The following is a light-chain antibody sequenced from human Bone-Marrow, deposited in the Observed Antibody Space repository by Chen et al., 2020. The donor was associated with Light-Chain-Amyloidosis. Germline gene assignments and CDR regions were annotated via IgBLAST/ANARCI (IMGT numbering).Light chain of an antibody. V-gene: IGLV6-57*01. CDR2: EDD. Sequence: NFMLTHPHSVSASPGQTVIISCTRRSGSIATNYVQWYQQRPGSSPTTVIYEDDQRPSGVPDRFSGSIDRSSNSASLTISGLKTEDEADYYCQSYQGSSQGVFGGGTKLTVL. CDR1: SGSIATNY. CDR3: QSYQGSSQGV. J-gene: IGLJ3*02.